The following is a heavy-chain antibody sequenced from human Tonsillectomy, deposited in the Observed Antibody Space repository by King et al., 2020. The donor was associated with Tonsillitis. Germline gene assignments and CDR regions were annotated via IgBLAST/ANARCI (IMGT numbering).Heavy chain of an antibody. J-gene: IGHJ4*02. CDR3: ASGRTLVGATTDPFDY. V-gene: IGHV3-74*01. CDR2: INSDGSST. CDR1: GFTFSSYW. Sequence: VQLVESGGGLVQPGGSLRLSCAASGFTFSSYWMHWVRQAPGKGLVWVSRINSDGSSTSYADSVKGRFTISSDNAKNTLYLQRNSLRAEDTAVYYCASGRTLVGATTDPFDYWGQGTLVTVSS. D-gene: IGHD1-26*01.